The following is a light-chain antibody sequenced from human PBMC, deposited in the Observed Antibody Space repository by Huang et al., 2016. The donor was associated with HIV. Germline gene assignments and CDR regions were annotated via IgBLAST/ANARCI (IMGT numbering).Light chain of an antibody. Sequence: EIVLTQTPATLSLSPGERVTLSCRARQNITYSHVAWYQQKPGQAPRLHLYGASSRATAIPDRFSGSGSGTDFTLTITRLAPEDFAVYYCQQYGSSPYTFGQGTQLEI. V-gene: IGKV3-20*01. CDR1: QNITYSH. CDR3: QQYGSSPYT. CDR2: GAS. J-gene: IGKJ2*01.